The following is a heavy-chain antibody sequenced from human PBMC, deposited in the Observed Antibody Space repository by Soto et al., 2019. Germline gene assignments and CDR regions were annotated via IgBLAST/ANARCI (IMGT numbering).Heavy chain of an antibody. CDR3: ARVYGDYLDY. D-gene: IGHD4-17*01. CDR1: GGSFSGYY. J-gene: IGHJ4*02. V-gene: IGHV4-34*01. Sequence: SETLSLTCAVYGGSFSGYYWTWIRQPPGTGLEWIGEINHSGSTNYNPSLKSRVTISVDTSKNQFSLKLTSVTAADTAVYYCARVYGDYLDYWGQGTLVTVSS. CDR2: INHSGST.